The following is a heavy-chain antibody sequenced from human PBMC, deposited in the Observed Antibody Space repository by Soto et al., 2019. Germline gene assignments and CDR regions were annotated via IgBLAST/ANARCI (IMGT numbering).Heavy chain of an antibody. CDR2: IYWDDDK. CDR1: GFSLTTGGVG. J-gene: IGHJ4*02. V-gene: IGHV2-5*02. CDR3: AHAFDQVMWAFLY. D-gene: IGHD2-21*01. Sequence: QITLKESGPPLVQPTQTLTLTCAFSGFSLTTGGVGVGWIRQSPGKALEWLAFIYWDDDKRYSPSLESRLTITKDTSKNQVVLTVTNMDPVDTATYYCAHAFDQVMWAFLYWGQGTLVTVSS.